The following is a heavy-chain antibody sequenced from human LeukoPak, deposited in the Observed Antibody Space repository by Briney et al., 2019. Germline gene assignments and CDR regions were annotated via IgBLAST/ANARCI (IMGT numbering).Heavy chain of an antibody. Sequence: GESLGISCKGSGYSFTSYWISWVRQMPGKGLEWMGRIDSSDSYTNYSPSFQGDVTTSADKSITAAFLQRSSLKASDTAMYYCERQQVVLRAGMDAWGQGTTVTVSS. D-gene: IGHD2/OR15-2a*01. V-gene: IGHV5-10-1*01. CDR3: ERQQVVLRAGMDA. CDR1: GYSFTSYW. CDR2: IDSSDSYT. J-gene: IGHJ6*02.